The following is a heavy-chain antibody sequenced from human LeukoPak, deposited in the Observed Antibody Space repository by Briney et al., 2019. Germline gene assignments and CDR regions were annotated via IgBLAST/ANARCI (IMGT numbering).Heavy chain of an antibody. Sequence: ASVKVSCKASGYTFTSYYMHWVRQAPGQGLEWMGIINPSGGSTSYAQKFQGRVTMTRDTSTSTDYMELSSLRSEDTAVYYCASSLDYGGNSGYYYYYMDVWGKGTTVTISS. J-gene: IGHJ6*03. CDR1: GYTFTSYY. CDR3: ASSLDYGGNSGYYYYYMDV. CDR2: INPSGGST. V-gene: IGHV1-46*01. D-gene: IGHD4-23*01.